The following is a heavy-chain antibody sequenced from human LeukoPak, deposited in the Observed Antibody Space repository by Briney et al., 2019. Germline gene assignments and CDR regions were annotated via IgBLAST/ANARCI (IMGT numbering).Heavy chain of an antibody. V-gene: IGHV1-2*02. J-gene: IGHJ5*02. CDR2: INPNSGGT. D-gene: IGHD3-10*01. CDR1: GYTFTGYY. Sequence: ASVKVSCKASGYTFTGYYMHWVRQAPGQGLEWMGWINPNSGGTNYAQKFQGRVTMTRDTSISTAYMELRRLRSDDTAVYYCARGPPNYYGSGSYFGWFDPWGQGTLVTVSS. CDR3: ARGPPNYYGSGSYFGWFDP.